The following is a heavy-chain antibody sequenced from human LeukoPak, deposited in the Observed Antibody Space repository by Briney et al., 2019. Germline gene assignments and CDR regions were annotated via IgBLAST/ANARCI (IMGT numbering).Heavy chain of an antibody. CDR1: GFSFSAYT. D-gene: IGHD1-26*01. Sequence: GGSLRLSCSASGFSFSAYTMHWVRQAPGKGLEYVSTIHGDESRTYYANSVKGRFSISRDNSKNTLYIQMSSLRPEDSALYHCVKDLSGTYSFEYWGRGTLVTVSS. V-gene: IGHV3-64D*06. J-gene: IGHJ4*02. CDR3: VKDLSGTYSFEY. CDR2: IHGDESRT.